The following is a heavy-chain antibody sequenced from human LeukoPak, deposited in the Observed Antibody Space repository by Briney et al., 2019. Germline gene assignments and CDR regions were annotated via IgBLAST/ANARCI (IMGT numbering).Heavy chain of an antibody. J-gene: IGHJ4*02. V-gene: IGHV4-59*01. Sequence: SETLSLTCAVYGGSFSGYYWSWIRQPPGKGLEWIGYIYYSGSTNYNPSLKSRVTISVDTSKNQFSLKLSSVTAADTAVYYCARVWDGYNFDYWGQGTLVTVSS. D-gene: IGHD5-24*01. CDR1: GGSFSGYY. CDR2: IYYSGST. CDR3: ARVWDGYNFDY.